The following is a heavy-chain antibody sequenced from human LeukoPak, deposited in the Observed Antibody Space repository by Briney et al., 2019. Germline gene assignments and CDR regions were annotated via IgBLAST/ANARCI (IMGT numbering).Heavy chain of an antibody. V-gene: IGHV1-18*01. J-gene: IGHJ5*02. CDR1: GYTFTSYG. CDR3: ARAGTENFSNNWFDP. D-gene: IGHD3-10*01. Sequence: ASVKVSCKASGYTFTSYGISLVRQAPGQGLEWMGWISAYNGNTNYAQKLQGRVTMTTDTSTSTAYMELSSLRSEDTAVYYCARAGTENFSNNWFDPWGQGTLVTVSS. CDR2: ISAYNGNT.